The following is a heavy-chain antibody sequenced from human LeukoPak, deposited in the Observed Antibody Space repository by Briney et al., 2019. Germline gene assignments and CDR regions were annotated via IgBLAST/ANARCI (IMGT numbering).Heavy chain of an antibody. Sequence: SETLSLTCSVAGGFLSSYYWSWIRQPAGKVLEWIGRISTTGSTNYNPSLKSRVTMSVDTSKNQFSVKLTSVTAADTAVYYCGRVSSAARPPFTFYYMDVWGKGTTVTVSS. J-gene: IGHJ6*03. CDR3: GRVSSAARPPFTFYYMDV. V-gene: IGHV4-4*07. CDR2: ISTTGST. D-gene: IGHD6-6*01. CDR1: GGFLSSYY.